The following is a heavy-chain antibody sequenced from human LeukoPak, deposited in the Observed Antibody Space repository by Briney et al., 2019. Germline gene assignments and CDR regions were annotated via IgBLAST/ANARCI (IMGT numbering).Heavy chain of an antibody. D-gene: IGHD1-1*01. CDR2: LNWNSDTI. CDR1: GFTFGEYA. Sequence: ALRLSCAASGFTFGEYAMHWVRQAPGKGLEWVLGLNWNSDTIDYADSVKGRFTVSRDSAKNSLSLQMDSLRAEDTALYYCSKTQARYLGYYFDPWGQGILVTVSS. CDR3: SKTQARYLGYYFDP. J-gene: IGHJ4*02. V-gene: IGHV3-9*01.